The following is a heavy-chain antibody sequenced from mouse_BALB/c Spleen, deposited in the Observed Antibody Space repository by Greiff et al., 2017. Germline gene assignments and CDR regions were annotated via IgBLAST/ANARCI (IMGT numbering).Heavy chain of an antibody. D-gene: IGHD1-1*01. CDR1: GYTFTSYW. V-gene: IGHV1-5*01. CDR2: IYPGNSDT. Sequence: EVQLQQSGTVLARPGASVKMSCKASGYTFTSYWMHWVKQRPGQGLEWIGAIYPGNSDTSYNQKFKGKAKLTAVTSTSTAYMELSSLTNEDSAVYYCTRYYYGSSFDYWGQGTTLTGSS. J-gene: IGHJ2*01. CDR3: TRYYYGSSFDY.